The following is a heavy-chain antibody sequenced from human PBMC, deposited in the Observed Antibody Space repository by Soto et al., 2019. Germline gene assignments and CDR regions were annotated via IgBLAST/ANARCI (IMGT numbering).Heavy chain of an antibody. CDR1: GGTFSSYA. CDR3: ATREGGYGSGSSSTYYFDY. V-gene: IGHV1-69*01. CDR2: IIPIFGTA. J-gene: IGHJ4*02. D-gene: IGHD3-10*01. Sequence: QVQLVQSGAEVKKPGSSVKVSCKASGGTFSSYAISWVRQAPGQGLEWMGGIIPIFGTANYAQKFQGRVTITADEATSTAYMELSSLRCEDTAVYYCATREGGYGSGSSSTYYFDYWGQGTLVTVSS.